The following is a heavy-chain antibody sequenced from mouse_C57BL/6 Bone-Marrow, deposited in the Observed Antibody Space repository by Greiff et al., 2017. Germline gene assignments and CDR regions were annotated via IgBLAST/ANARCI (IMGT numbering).Heavy chain of an antibody. J-gene: IGHJ3*01. CDR3: ATSRGLRGWFAY. CDR2: IDPGSGGS. CDR1: GYAFTNYL. V-gene: IGHV1-54*01. D-gene: IGHD1-1*01. Sequence: VQLQQSGAELVRPGTSVKVSCKASGYAFTNYLLEWVKQRPGQGLEWIGVIDPGSGGSNYNEKFKGKGTLTADKSSRTAYMQLSSLTSEDSAVYFCATSRGLRGWFAYWGHGTLVTVSA.